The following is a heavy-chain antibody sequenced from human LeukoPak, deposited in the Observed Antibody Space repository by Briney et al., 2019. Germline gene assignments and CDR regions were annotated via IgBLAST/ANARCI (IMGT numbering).Heavy chain of an antibody. Sequence: TGGSLRLSCAASGFTFTNYGMTWVRQSPGRGLEWVSSISTSGDSTYYADSVKGRFTISRDNSESTLYLQMNSLRAEDTAVYYCARTAYYDILTGTYDYWGQGTLVTVSS. J-gene: IGHJ4*02. CDR1: GFTFTNYG. CDR2: ISTSGDST. D-gene: IGHD3-9*01. V-gene: IGHV3-23*01. CDR3: ARTAYYDILTGTYDY.